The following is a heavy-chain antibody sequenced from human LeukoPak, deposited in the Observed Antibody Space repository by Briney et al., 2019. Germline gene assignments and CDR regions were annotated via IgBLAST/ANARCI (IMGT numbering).Heavy chain of an antibody. CDR1: GFTFSGSA. V-gene: IGHV3-73*01. CDR3: TREVDYDFWSGTPY. CDR2: IRSKANSYAT. D-gene: IGHD3-3*01. J-gene: IGHJ4*02. Sequence: GGSLRLSYAASGFTFSGSAMHWVRQASGKGLEWVGRIRSKANSYATAYAASVKGRFTISRDDSKNTAYLQMNSLKTEDTAVYYCTREVDYDFWSGTPYWGQGTLVTVSS.